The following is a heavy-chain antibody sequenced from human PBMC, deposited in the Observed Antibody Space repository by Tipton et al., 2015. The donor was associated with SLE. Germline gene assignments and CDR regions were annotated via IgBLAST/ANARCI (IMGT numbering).Heavy chain of an antibody. CDR2: IYYSGNT. CDR1: GGSISNHY. D-gene: IGHD5-12*01. J-gene: IGHJ6*02. CDR3: ARLALLATTESSYYYYGMDV. Sequence: TLSLTCTVSGGSISNHYWGWIRQPPGMGLEWIGYIYYSGNTNYNPSLKSRLTVSVDTSKNQFSLKLSSVTVADTAAYYCARLALLATTESSYYYYGMDVWGQGTTVTVSS. V-gene: IGHV4-59*08.